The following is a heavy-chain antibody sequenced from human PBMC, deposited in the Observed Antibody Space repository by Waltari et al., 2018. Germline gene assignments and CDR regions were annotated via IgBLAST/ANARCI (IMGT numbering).Heavy chain of an antibody. J-gene: IGHJ2*01. Sequence: QVQLQDAGPGLVKPSGTLSLASAVYGGPGRSSNGWSWVRKPPGKGLVWIGERHHSGSTNYNPSPKRRVTISVDKSKNPFSLKLSSVTAADTAVYFCARALARVGCLDLWGRGTLVTVSS. CDR1: GGPGRSSNG. CDR3: ARALARVGCLDL. CDR2: RHHSGST. D-gene: IGHD1-26*01. V-gene: IGHV4-4*02.